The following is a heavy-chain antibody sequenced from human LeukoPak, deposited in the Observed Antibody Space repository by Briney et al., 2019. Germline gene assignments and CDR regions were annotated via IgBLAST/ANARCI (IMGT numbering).Heavy chain of an antibody. Sequence: PSETLSLTCTVSGGSISSYYWSWIRQPPGKGLEWIGYIYYSGSTNYNPSLKSRVTISVDTTKNQYSLKLSTVTATDTAVYYCAGVAAAGRIQYFQHWGQGTLVTVSS. CDR2: IYYSGST. CDR3: AGVAAAGRIQYFQH. J-gene: IGHJ1*01. CDR1: GGSISSYY. V-gene: IGHV4-59*08. D-gene: IGHD6-13*01.